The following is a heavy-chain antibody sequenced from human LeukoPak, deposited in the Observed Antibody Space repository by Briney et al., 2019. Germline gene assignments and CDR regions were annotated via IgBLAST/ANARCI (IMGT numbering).Heavy chain of an antibody. Sequence: GGSLRLSCAASGFTFSDYYMSWIRQAPGKGLGWVSYISSSGSTIYYADSVKGRFTISRDNSKNTLYLQMNSLRAEDTAVYYCAKDGGDDYYFDYWGQGTLVTVSS. CDR3: AKDGGDDYYFDY. J-gene: IGHJ4*02. V-gene: IGHV3-11*04. CDR1: GFTFSDYY. D-gene: IGHD2-21*02. CDR2: ISSSGSTI.